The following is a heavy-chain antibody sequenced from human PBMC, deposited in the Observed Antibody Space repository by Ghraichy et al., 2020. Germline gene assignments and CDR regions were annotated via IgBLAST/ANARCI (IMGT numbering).Heavy chain of an antibody. V-gene: IGHV3-23*01. D-gene: IGHD3-3*01. CDR1: GFTFSSYA. Sequence: GESLNISCAASGFTFSSYAMSWVRQAPGKGLEWVSAISGSGGSTYYAASVKGRFTISRDNSKNTLYLQMNSLRAEDTAVYYCAKDAHYDFWSGPSRNWFDPWGQGTLVTVSS. CDR2: ISGSGGST. CDR3: AKDAHYDFWSGPSRNWFDP. J-gene: IGHJ5*02.